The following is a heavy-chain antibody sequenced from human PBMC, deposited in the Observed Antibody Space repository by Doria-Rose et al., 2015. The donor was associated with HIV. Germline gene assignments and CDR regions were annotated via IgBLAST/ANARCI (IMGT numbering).Heavy chain of an antibody. CDR1: GVSLSSPGMG. V-gene: IGHV2-26*01. CDR2: MFPDDER. D-gene: IGHD6-13*01. J-gene: IGHJ4*02. Sequence: ESGPVLVKPTETLTLTCTVSGVSLSSPGMGVSWIRQPPGKALEWLANMFPDDERSYKASLKSRLAIARCTSKSEVVLTMTDMDPVDTATYYCARIKSSRLYHKYYFDFCGQGTLVIVSA. CDR3: ARIKSSRLYHKYYFDF.